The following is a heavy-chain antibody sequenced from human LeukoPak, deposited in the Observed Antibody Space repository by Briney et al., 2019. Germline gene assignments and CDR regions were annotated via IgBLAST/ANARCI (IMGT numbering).Heavy chain of an antibody. D-gene: IGHD1-26*01. J-gene: IGHJ5*02. V-gene: IGHV4-59*08. Sequence: SETLSLTCTVSGGSISSYYWSWIRQPPGKGLEWIGYIYYSGCTNYNPSLKSRVTISVDTSKNQFSLKLSSVTAADTAVYYCARNIVGATIGWFDPWGQGTLVTVSS. CDR3: ARNIVGATIGWFDP. CDR2: IYYSGCT. CDR1: GGSISSYY.